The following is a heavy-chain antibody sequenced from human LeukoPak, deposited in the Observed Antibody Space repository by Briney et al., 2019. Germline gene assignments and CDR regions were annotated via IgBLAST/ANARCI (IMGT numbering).Heavy chain of an antibody. CDR3: ARDPGSGYDLDYYYYGMDV. Sequence: GGSLRLSCAASGFTFRSYAMSWVRQAPGKGLEWVSAISGGGGSTYYADSVKGRFTISRDNSKNTLYLQMNSLRAEDTAVYYCARDPGSGYDLDYYYYGMDVWGQGTTVTVSS. J-gene: IGHJ6*02. CDR1: GFTFRSYA. D-gene: IGHD5-12*01. V-gene: IGHV3-23*01. CDR2: ISGGGGST.